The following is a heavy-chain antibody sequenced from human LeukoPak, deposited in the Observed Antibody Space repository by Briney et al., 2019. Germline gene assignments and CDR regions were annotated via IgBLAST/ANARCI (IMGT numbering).Heavy chain of an antibody. D-gene: IGHD1-26*01. CDR2: MSGSGDKT. V-gene: IGHV3-23*01. J-gene: IGHJ2*01. CDR1: GFTFSNCA. Sequence: PGGSLRLSCAASGFTFSNCAMSWVRQAPGEGLEWISAMSGSGDKTHYADSVKGRFTISRDNSKNTLYLQMNSLTAEDTAVYYCAKDRTVGASYWYFDLWGRGTLVTVSS. CDR3: AKDRTVGASYWYFDL.